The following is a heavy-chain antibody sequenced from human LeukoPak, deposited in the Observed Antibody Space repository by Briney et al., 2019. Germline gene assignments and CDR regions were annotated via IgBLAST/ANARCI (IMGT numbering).Heavy chain of an antibody. J-gene: IGHJ4*02. CDR2: INPNSGGT. V-gene: IGHV1-2*02. CDR3: ARGGIVEATTFRLFDY. D-gene: IGHD1-26*01. CDR1: GYTFTGYY. Sequence: ASVKVSCKASGYTFTGYYMHWVRQAPGQGLEWMGWINPNSGGTNYAQKFQGRVTMTRDTSISTAYMELSRLRSDDTAVYYCARGGIVEATTFRLFDYWGQGTLVTVSS.